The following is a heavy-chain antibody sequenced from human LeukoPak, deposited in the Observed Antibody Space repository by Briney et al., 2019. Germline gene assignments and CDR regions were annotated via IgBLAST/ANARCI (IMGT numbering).Heavy chain of an antibody. CDR1: GGSFSGYY. CDR2: IYHSGST. V-gene: IGHV4-34*01. CDR3: ARGLWYSSSSDAFDI. D-gene: IGHD6-13*01. J-gene: IGHJ3*02. Sequence: SETLSLTCAVYGGSFSGYYWSWIRQPPGKGLEWIGYIYHSGSTYYNPSLKSRVTISVDRSKNQFSLKLSSVTAADTAVYYCARGLWYSSSSDAFDIWGQGTMVTVSS.